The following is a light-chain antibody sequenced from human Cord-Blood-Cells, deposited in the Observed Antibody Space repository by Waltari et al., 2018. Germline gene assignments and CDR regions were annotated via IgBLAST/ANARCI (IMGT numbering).Light chain of an antibody. CDR2: DAS. CDR3: QQRSNWPPT. J-gene: IGKJ4*01. V-gene: IGKV3-11*01. Sequence: EIVLTQSPATLSLSPGERATLSCRASPSVSSYLAWYQQKPGQAPRLLIYDASNRATGIPARFSGSGSGTDFTLTISSLEPKDFAVYYCQQRSNWPPTFGGGTKVEIK. CDR1: PSVSSY.